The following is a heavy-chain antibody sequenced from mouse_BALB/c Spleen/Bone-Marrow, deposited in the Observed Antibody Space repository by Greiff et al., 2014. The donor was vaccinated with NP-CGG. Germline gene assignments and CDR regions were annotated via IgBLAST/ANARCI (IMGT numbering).Heavy chain of an antibody. CDR2: INPSSGYT. V-gene: IGHV1-4*01. CDR1: GYTFTSFT. Sequence: QVQLQQSGAELARPGASVKMSCKASGYTFTSFTIHWVKQRPGQGLKWIGYINPSSGYTNYNQNFKDKATLTADKSASTAYMQLTSLTSEDSAVYYCARRDYGPFYALDYWGQGTSVTVSS. CDR3: ARRDYGPFYALDY. D-gene: IGHD1-2*01. J-gene: IGHJ4*01.